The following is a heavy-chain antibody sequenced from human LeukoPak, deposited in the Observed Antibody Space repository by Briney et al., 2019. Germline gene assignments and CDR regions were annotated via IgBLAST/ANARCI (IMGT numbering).Heavy chain of an antibody. CDR2: INPNSGGT. CDR3: ARDILTGYTDV. V-gene: IGHV1-2*02. CDR1: GYTFTVYY. D-gene: IGHD3-9*01. J-gene: IGHJ6*04. Sequence: GASVKVSFTASGYTFTVYYMHWVRQAPGQGLEWMGWINPNSGGTNYAQKFQGRVTMTRDTSISTAYMELSRLRSDDTAVYYCARDILTGYTDVWGKGTTVTISS.